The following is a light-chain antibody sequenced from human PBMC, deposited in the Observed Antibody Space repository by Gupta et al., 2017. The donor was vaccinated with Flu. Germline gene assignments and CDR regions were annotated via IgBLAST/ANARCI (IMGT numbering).Light chain of an antibody. J-gene: IGKJ1*01. CDR2: AAS. CDR1: QDVIKY. V-gene: IGKV1-39*01. CDR3: RQSYISPWT. Sequence: DIQMTQSPSSLAASVGDRVTITCRASQDVIKYFNWYQQRPGKAPRPLIYAASNLDSGVPSRFTGDVSGTDFSLTISNMQPEDFATYYCRQSYISPWTFGQGTTVEI.